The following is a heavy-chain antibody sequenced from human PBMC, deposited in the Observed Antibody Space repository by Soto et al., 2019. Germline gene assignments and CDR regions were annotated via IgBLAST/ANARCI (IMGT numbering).Heavy chain of an antibody. CDR2: IYHSGGT. V-gene: IGHV4-4*02. J-gene: IGHJ6*04. CDR3: SSGTILPGGDVMDV. CDR1: GGSISSSNW. Sequence: PSETLSLTCAVSGGSISSSNWWSWVRQPPGKGLEWIGEIYHSGGTNYNPSLKSRVTISVDKSKNQFSLKLSSVTAADTAVYYCSSGTILPGGDVMDVWGKGTTVTVCS. D-gene: IGHD7-27*01.